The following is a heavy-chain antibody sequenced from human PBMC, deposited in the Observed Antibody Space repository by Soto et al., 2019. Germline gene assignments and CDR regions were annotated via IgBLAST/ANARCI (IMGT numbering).Heavy chain of an antibody. CDR3: ARGAEYYYGSGSYSLPGY. Sequence: SETLSLTCAVSGGSISSGGYSWSWIRQPPGKGLEWIGYIYHSGSTYYNPSLKSRVTISVDTSKNQFSLKLSSVTAADTAVYYCARGAEYYYGSGSYSLPGYWGQGTLVTVSS. CDR1: GGSISSGGYS. D-gene: IGHD3-10*01. CDR2: IYHSGST. J-gene: IGHJ4*02. V-gene: IGHV4-30-2*01.